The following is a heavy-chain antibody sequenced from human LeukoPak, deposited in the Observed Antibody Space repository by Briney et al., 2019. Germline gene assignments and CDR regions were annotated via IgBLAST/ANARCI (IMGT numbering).Heavy chain of an antibody. V-gene: IGHV4-34*01. Sequence: SETLSLTCAVYGGSFSGYYWSWIRQPPGKGLEWIGEINHSGSTNYNPSLKSRVTISVDTSKNQFSLKLSSVTAADSAVYYCARRGYSGYGNYWGQGTLVNVSS. CDR2: INHSGST. CDR1: GGSFSGYY. D-gene: IGHD5-12*01. CDR3: ARRGYSGYGNY. J-gene: IGHJ4*02.